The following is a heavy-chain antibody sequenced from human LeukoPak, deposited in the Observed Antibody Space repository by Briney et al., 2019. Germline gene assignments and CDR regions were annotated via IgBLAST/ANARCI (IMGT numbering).Heavy chain of an antibody. D-gene: IGHD3-3*01. CDR2: ISSSSSYI. CDR3: AREATDYDFWSGSGDAFDI. J-gene: IGHJ3*02. CDR1: GFTFSSYS. V-gene: IGHV3-21*01. Sequence: GGSLRLSCAASGFTFSSYSMNWVRQAPGKGLEWVSSISSSSSYIYYADSVKGRFTISRDNAKNSLYLQMNSLRAEDTAVYYCAREATDYDFWSGSGDAFDIWGQGTMVTVSS.